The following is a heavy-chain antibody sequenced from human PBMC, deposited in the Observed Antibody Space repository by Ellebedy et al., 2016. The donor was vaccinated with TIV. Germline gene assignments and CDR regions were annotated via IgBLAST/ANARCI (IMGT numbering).Heavy chain of an antibody. CDR1: GFTFSNYA. V-gene: IGHV3-23*01. CDR2: VSGSGTST. Sequence: GGSLRLSCAASGFTFSNYAMNWVRQAPGKGLEWVSVVSGSGTSTKYADSVKGRFTISRDNSKSTLYLQMNSLRAEDTAVYYCAKARYFDWDEIDYWGQGTLVTVSS. CDR3: AKARYFDWDEIDY. J-gene: IGHJ4*02. D-gene: IGHD3-9*01.